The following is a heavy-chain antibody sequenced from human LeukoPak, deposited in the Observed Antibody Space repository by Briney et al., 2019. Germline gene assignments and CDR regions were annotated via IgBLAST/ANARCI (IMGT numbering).Heavy chain of an antibody. D-gene: IGHD3-3*01. CDR3: ARHDGRYDFWSGYRPPVWFDP. V-gene: IGHV4-4*09. Sequence: SETLSLTCTVSGGSISSYYWSWIRQPPGEGLEWIGYIYTSGSTNYNPSLKSRVTISVDTSKNQFSLKLSSVTAADTAVYYCARHDGRYDFWSGYRPPVWFDPWGQGTLVTVSS. CDR1: GGSISSYY. CDR2: IYTSGST. J-gene: IGHJ5*02.